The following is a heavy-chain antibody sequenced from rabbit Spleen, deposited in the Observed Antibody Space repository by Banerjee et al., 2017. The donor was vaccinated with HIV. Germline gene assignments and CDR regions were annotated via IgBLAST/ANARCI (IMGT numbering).Heavy chain of an antibody. CDR3: ARYYVFYGMDL. J-gene: IGHJ6*01. CDR1: GSPLTDWY. V-gene: IGHV1S7*01. CDR2: IYTGRGGT. Sequence: QSLEESGGGLVQPEGSLTLTCKASGSPLTDWYVMRWIRQAPGKGLEWIGTIYTGRGGTDYANWVNGRFTISSDNAQYTVVLQMNSLTAADTATYFCARYYVFYGMDLWGPGTLVTVS. D-gene: IGHD2-1*01.